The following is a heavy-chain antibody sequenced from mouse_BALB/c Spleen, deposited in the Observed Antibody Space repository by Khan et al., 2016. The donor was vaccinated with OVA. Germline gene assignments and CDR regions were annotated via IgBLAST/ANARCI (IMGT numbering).Heavy chain of an antibody. V-gene: IGHV3-2*02. D-gene: IGHD1-1*01. CDR3: ARVYGGDFDY. J-gene: IGHJ2*01. CDR2: TSYSGNT. Sequence: EVQLVESGPRLVKPSPSLSLTCTVTGYSLTSDYAWHWIRQFPGNNLEWMGYTSYSGNTNYNPSLKSRISITRDTSKNQFFLQLNSVTTEDTATYYCARVYGGDFDYWGQGTTLTVSS. CDR1: GYSLTSDYA.